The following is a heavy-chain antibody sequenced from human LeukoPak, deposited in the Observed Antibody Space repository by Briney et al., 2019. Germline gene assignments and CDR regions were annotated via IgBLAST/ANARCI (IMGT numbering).Heavy chain of an antibody. Sequence: SGGSLRLSCAASGFTFSSYGMHWVRQAPGKGLEWVAFIRYDGSNKYYADSVKGRFTISRDNSKNTLYLQMNSLRAEDTAVYYCAKDKVVWWATVTTSDAFDIWGQGTMVTVSS. CDR1: GFTFSSYG. CDR3: AKDKVVWWATVTTSDAFDI. CDR2: IRYDGSNK. V-gene: IGHV3-30*02. D-gene: IGHD4-17*01. J-gene: IGHJ3*02.